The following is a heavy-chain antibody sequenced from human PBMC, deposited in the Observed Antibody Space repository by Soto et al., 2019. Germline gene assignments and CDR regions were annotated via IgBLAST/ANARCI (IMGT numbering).Heavy chain of an antibody. D-gene: IGHD3-10*01. CDR3: AKWSGFGDA. Sequence: GGSLRLSCAASGFSLGSNSMAWVRQAPGERLQWISGISNDGSITFYVDSVRGRFTISRDTSRNTLYLQMDSLRVEDTALYFCAKWSGFGDAWGQGTLVTVTS. J-gene: IGHJ5*01. CDR1: GFSLGSNS. V-gene: IGHV3-23*01. CDR2: ISNDGSIT.